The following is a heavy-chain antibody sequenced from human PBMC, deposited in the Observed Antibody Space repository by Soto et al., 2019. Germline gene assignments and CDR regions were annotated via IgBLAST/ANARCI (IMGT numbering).Heavy chain of an antibody. Sequence: PSETLSLTCTVSGGSIRSYYWSWIRQPPGKGLEWIGYIYSSGSADSNPSLKSRVTISVDTSKNQFSLKLYSVTAADTAVYYCARSMEQWLVRPFDSWGQGALVTVSS. D-gene: IGHD6-19*01. V-gene: IGHV4-59*01. CDR3: ARSMEQWLVRPFDS. J-gene: IGHJ4*02. CDR2: IYSSGSA. CDR1: GGSIRSYY.